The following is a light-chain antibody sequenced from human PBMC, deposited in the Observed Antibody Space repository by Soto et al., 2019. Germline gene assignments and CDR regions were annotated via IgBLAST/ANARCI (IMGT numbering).Light chain of an antibody. V-gene: IGKV1-5*03. J-gene: IGKJ4*01. CDR2: KAS. Sequence: DIQMTQSPSTLSASVGDRVTITCRASQSISSWLAWYQQKPGKAPKLLIYKASSFESGVPSRFSGSGSGTEFTLSISSLQPDDFATYYCQQYNSYPLTFGGGTKVEIK. CDR1: QSISSW. CDR3: QQYNSYPLT.